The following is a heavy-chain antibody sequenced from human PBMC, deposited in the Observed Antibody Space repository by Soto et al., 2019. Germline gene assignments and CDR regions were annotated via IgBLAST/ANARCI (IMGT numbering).Heavy chain of an antibody. Sequence: PXGSLRLSCAASGFTFSSYALHWVRQAPGKGLEWVAVISYDGSNKYYADSVKGRITISRDNSKNTLYLQMNSLRAEDTSVYYCAREHCSTTSCYSYWFDHWGQGALVTVSS. D-gene: IGHD2-2*01. CDR2: ISYDGSNK. CDR3: AREHCSTTSCYSYWFDH. CDR1: GFTFSSYA. J-gene: IGHJ5*02. V-gene: IGHV3-30-3*01.